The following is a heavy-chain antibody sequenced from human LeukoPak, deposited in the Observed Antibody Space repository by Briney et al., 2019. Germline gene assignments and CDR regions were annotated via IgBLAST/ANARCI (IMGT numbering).Heavy chain of an antibody. V-gene: IGHV3-9*01. CDR2: ISWNCGSL. CDR1: GFTFDDYA. Sequence: PGGSLRLSCAASGFTFDDYAMHWVRQAPGKGLEWVSGISWNCGSLGYADSVKGRFTISIDIAKNSLYLQMNSLRAEDTALYYCAEGPMILGPFDYWGQGTLVTVSS. CDR3: AEGPMILGPFDY. D-gene: IGHD3-22*01. J-gene: IGHJ4*02.